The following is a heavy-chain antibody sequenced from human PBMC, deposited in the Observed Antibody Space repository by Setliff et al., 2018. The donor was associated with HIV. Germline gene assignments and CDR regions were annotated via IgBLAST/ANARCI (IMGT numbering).Heavy chain of an antibody. Sequence: PGGSLRLSCAASGFTFSSYAMSWVRQAPGKGLEWVSAISGSGGSTYYADSVKGRFTISRDNSKNTLYLQMNSLRAEDTAVYCCAKDPRAAVATICDYWGQGTLVTVSS. D-gene: IGHD5-12*01. CDR1: GFTFSSYA. CDR3: AKDPRAAVATICDY. V-gene: IGHV3-23*01. J-gene: IGHJ4*02. CDR2: ISGSGGST.